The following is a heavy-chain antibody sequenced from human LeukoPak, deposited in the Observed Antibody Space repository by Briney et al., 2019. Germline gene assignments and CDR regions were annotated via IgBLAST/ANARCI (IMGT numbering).Heavy chain of an antibody. V-gene: IGHV3-7*01. CDR3: ARGGSSWYFNWFDP. Sequence: GGSLRLSCAASGFTFSTYRMSWVRQAPGKGLEWVANIKQDGSEKHYVDSVKGRFTISRDNSKNTLYLQMNSLRAEDTAVYYCARGGSSWYFNWFDPWGQGTLVTVSS. CDR1: GFTFSTYR. D-gene: IGHD6-13*01. CDR2: IKQDGSEK. J-gene: IGHJ5*02.